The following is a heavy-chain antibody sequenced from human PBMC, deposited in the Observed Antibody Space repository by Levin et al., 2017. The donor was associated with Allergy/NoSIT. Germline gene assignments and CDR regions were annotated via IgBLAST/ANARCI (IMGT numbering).Heavy chain of an antibody. V-gene: IGHV4-39*01. Sequence: SQTLSLTCTVSGGSISTSSFYWAWIRQPPGKGLEWIGSIYYFGSTYYNPSLKSRVALSVDTSKNQFSLNLTSVTAADTAVYYCARRNKQGPGTGVFDFWGLGTLAIVSS. CDR3: ARRNKQGPGTGVFDF. D-gene: IGHD1-1*01. J-gene: IGHJ3*01. CDR2: IYYFGST. CDR1: GGSISTSSFY.